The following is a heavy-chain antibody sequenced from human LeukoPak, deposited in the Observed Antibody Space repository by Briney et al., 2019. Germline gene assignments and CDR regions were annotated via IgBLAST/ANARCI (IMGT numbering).Heavy chain of an antibody. D-gene: IGHD3-10*01. CDR1: GYTFTSYD. CDR2: MNPNSGNT. CDR3: ARGSYYGSGIPINWFDP. V-gene: IGHV1-8*03. J-gene: IGHJ5*02. Sequence: GAPVKVSCKASGYTFTSYDINWVRQATGQGLEWMGWMNPNSGNTGYAQKFQGRVTITRNTSISTAYMELSSLRSEDTAVYYCARGSYYGSGIPINWFDPWGQGTLVTVSS.